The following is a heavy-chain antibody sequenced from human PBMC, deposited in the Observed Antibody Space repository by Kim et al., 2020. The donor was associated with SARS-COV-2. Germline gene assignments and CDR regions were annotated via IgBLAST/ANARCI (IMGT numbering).Heavy chain of an antibody. D-gene: IGHD3-9*01. J-gene: IGHJ3*02. Sequence: GRFTISRDNSKNTLYLQMNSLRAEDTAVYYCAKDLYYDILTGYSGYAFDIWGQGTMVTVSS. CDR3: AKDLYYDILTGYSGYAFDI. V-gene: IGHV3-23*01.